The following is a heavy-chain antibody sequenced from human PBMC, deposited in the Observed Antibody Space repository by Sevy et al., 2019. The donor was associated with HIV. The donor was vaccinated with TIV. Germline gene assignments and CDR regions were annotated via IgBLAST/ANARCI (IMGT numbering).Heavy chain of an antibody. Sequence: GSLRLSCAASGFISSSFEMNWVRQAPGKGLEWVSSISTSGSNRYYADSVKGRVTISRDNAKKSLYLQMNSLRAEDTAIYFCAKRGGQYDLGMDVWGQGTTVTVSS. CDR2: ISTSGSNR. J-gene: IGHJ6*02. CDR1: GFISSSFE. D-gene: IGHD1-1*01. CDR3: AKRGGQYDLGMDV. V-gene: IGHV3-48*03.